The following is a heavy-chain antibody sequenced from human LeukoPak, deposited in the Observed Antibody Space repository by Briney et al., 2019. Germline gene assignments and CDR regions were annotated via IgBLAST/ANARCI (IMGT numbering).Heavy chain of an antibody. Sequence: PGGSLRLSCAASGFSVSSNHVSWVRQAPGKGLEWVSVIYSGGGTYYADSVKGRFTISRDNSKNTLYLQMNSLRAEDTAVYYCAREYYGGRDHDAFDIWGQGTMVTVSS. D-gene: IGHD2-21*01. J-gene: IGHJ3*02. CDR2: IYSGGGT. CDR1: GFSVSSNH. V-gene: IGHV3-53*01. CDR3: AREYYGGRDHDAFDI.